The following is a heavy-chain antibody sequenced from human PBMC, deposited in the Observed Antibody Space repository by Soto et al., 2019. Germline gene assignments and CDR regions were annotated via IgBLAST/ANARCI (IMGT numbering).Heavy chain of an antibody. Sequence: GGSLRLSCAASGFTFSSYGMHWVRQAPGKGLEWVAVIWYDGSNKYYADSVKGRFTISRDNSKNTLYLQMNSLRAEDTAVYYCARSDVEVSGWPYPGGYWGQGTLVTVSS. D-gene: IGHD6-19*01. V-gene: IGHV3-33*01. CDR1: GFTFSSYG. CDR3: ARSDVEVSGWPYPGGY. J-gene: IGHJ4*02. CDR2: IWYDGSNK.